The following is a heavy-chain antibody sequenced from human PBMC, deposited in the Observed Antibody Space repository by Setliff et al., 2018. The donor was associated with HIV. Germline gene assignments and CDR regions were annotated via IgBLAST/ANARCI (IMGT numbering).Heavy chain of an antibody. CDR1: GYSISSGYY. V-gene: IGHV4-38-2*02. CDR3: AREKNGYFDS. Sequence: SETLSLTCAVSGYSISSGYYWGWIRQPPGKGLEWVGSIYHSGTTYYNPSLKSRVTISVDTSKNQFSLKLRSVTAADTAVYYCAREKNGYFDSWGQGTLVTVSS. D-gene: IGHD2-8*01. CDR2: IYHSGTT. J-gene: IGHJ4*02.